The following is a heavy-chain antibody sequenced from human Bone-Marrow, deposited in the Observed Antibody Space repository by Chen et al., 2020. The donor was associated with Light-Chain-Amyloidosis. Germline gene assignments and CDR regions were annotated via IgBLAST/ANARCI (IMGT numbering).Heavy chain of an antibody. CDR1: GYTFTSYG. CDR3: AKPPRTDYAIVANWFDP. D-gene: IGHD3-9*01. CDR2: ISAYNGNT. Sequence: QVQMVQSGAEVKKPGASVKVSCKASGYTFTSYGISWVRQAPGQGLEWMGWISAYNGNTNYAQKLQGRVTMTTDTSTSASYMDLRSLRSDDTAVYYCAKPPRTDYAIVANWFDPWGPGTLVTVSS. J-gene: IGHJ5*02. V-gene: IGHV1-18*01.